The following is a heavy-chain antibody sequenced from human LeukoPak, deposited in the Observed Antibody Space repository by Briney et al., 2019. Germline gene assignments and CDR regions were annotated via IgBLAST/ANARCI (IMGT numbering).Heavy chain of an antibody. V-gene: IGHV1-8*01. CDR2: MNPSSGNT. CDR3: ARVLYSGYDFLGAYYYYYMDV. J-gene: IGHJ6*03. Sequence: ASVKVSCKASGYTFTSYDINWVRQATGQGLEWMGWMNPSSGNTGYAQKFQGRVTITADESTSTAYMELSSLRSEDTAVYYCARVLYSGYDFLGAYYYYYMDVWGKGTTVTVSS. D-gene: IGHD5-12*01. CDR1: GYTFTSYD.